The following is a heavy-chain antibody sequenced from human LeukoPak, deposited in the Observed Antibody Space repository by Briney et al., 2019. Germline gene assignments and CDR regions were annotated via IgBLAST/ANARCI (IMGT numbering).Heavy chain of an antibody. Sequence: QTGGSLRLSCAASGFTFDDYTMHWVRHAPGKGLEWVSLINWDGGSTYYADSVKGRFTISRDNNINSLYLQMNSLRTEDTALYYCAKGGHGSGSYLFDSWGQGTLVTVSS. V-gene: IGHV3-43*01. CDR2: INWDGGST. J-gene: IGHJ4*02. D-gene: IGHD3-10*01. CDR1: GFTFDDYT. CDR3: AKGGHGSGSYLFDS.